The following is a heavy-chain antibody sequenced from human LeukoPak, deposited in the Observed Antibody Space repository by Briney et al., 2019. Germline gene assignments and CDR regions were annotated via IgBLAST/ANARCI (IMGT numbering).Heavy chain of an antibody. V-gene: IGHV1-18*01. CDR2: VTAFNENT. J-gene: IGHJ5*02. D-gene: IGHD3-10*01. Sequence: ASVKVSCKASGYTFTSYGISWLRQAPGQGLEWVGWVTAFNENTHYSRKVQGRVTMTRDTSTSTDYMELRSLRSDDSAVYYCVRNIWFGEFTASNCFDPWGQGTLVTVSS. CDR1: GYTFTSYG. CDR3: VRNIWFGEFTASNCFDP.